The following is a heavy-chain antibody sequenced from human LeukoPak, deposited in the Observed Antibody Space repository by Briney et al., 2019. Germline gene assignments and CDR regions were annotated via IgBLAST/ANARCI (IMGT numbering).Heavy chain of an antibody. CDR1: GYTFISYG. CDR2: ISAYNGDT. D-gene: IGHD6-13*01. CDR3: ARDPTPGIAAAVFDY. Sequence: ASVKVSCKASGYTFISYGISWVREAPGQGLEWMGWISAYNGDTNYAQKLQGRVSMTTDTSTTTAYMELRSLRSDDTAVYYCARDPTPGIAAAVFDYWGQGTLVTVSS. J-gene: IGHJ4*02. V-gene: IGHV1-18*01.